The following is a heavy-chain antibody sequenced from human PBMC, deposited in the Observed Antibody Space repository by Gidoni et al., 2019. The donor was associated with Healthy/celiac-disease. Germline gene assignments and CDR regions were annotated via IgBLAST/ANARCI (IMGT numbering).Heavy chain of an antibody. Sequence: QVQLVQSGAEVKKPGASVKVSCKASGYTFTSYVINWVRQATGQGLEWMGWMNPNSGNTGYAQKFQGRVTMTRNTSISTAYMELSSLRSEDTAVYYCARVGFWSGTYYYYGMDVWGQGTTVTVSS. CDR3: ARVGFWSGTYYYYGMDV. D-gene: IGHD3-3*01. CDR2: MNPNSGNT. J-gene: IGHJ6*02. CDR1: GYTFTSYV. V-gene: IGHV1-8*01.